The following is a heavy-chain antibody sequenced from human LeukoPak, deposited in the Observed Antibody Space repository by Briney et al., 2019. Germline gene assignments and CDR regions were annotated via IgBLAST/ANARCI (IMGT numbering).Heavy chain of an antibody. CDR3: ARGIRHSSSSSYYYYYYVDV. V-gene: IGHV1-8*03. CDR1: GYTFTSYD. Sequence: ASVKVSCKASGYTFTSYDINWVRQATGQGLEWMGWMNPNSGNTGYAQKFQGRVTITRNTSISTAYMELSSLRSEDTAVYYCARGIRHSSSSSYYYYYYVDVWGKGTTVTVSS. CDR2: MNPNSGNT. D-gene: IGHD6-6*01. J-gene: IGHJ6*03.